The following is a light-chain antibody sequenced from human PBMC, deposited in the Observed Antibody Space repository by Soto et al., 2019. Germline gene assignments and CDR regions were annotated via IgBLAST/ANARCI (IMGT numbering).Light chain of an antibody. CDR2: QAS. V-gene: IGKV1-5*03. J-gene: IGKJ1*01. CDR3: QQYHTYWWS. Sequence: DIQMTQSPSTLSASVGDRVTITCRASQHIDTWLAWYQQRPGRVPKLLISQASTLQNGVPSRFSGSGSGTEFTLPISSLQPDDFATYFCQQYHTYWWSFGPGSKVEIK. CDR1: QHIDTW.